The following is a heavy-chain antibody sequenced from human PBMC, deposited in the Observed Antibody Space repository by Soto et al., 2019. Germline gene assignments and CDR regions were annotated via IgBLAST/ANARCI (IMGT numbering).Heavy chain of an antibody. D-gene: IGHD6-19*01. CDR1: GFNFGAYA. V-gene: IGHV3-23*01. J-gene: IGHJ6*02. CDR2: ISGSSSGT. Sequence: GGSLRLSCEASGFNFGAYAMSWLRQAPGKGLEWVSGISGSSSGTYYTDPVKGRFTISRDNSKNTVYLQMNSLRGEDTAVYYCAKDRSENFWVYYYAMDVWGQGXAVTVSS. CDR3: AKDRSENFWVYYYAMDV.